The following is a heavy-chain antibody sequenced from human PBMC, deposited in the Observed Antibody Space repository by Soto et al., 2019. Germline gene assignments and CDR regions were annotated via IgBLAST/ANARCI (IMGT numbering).Heavy chain of an antibody. V-gene: IGHV4-30-4*01. CDR3: ARKQLWSSIFDY. CDR2: IYYSGST. D-gene: IGHD5-18*01. J-gene: IGHJ4*02. Sequence: SETLSLTCTVSGGSISSGDYYWSWIRQPPGKGLEWIGYIYYSGSTYYNPSLKSRVTISVDTPKNQFSLKLSSVTAADTAVYYCARKQLWSSIFDYWGQGTLVTVSS. CDR1: GGSISSGDYY.